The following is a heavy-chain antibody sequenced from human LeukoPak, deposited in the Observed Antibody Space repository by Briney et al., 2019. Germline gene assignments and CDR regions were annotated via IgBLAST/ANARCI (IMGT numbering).Heavy chain of an antibody. D-gene: IGHD3-9*01. V-gene: IGHV7-4-1*02. CDR2: INTNTGNP. CDR3: ARGCQTGYVDYYYYYMDV. Sequence: GASVKVSCKASGYTFTSHVINWVRQAPGQGLEWMGWINTNTGNPTYAQGFKGRFVFSLDTFVGSANLQIRSLKAADTDVYFCARGCQTGYVDYYYYYMDVWGKGTTVTVSS. J-gene: IGHJ6*03. CDR1: GYTFTSHV.